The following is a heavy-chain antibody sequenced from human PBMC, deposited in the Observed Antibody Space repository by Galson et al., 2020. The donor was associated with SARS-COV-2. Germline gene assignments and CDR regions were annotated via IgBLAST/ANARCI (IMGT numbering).Heavy chain of an antibody. Sequence: GESLKISCKASGYTFTSYYMHWVRQAPGQGLEWMGIINPSGGSTSYAQKFQGRVTMTRDTSTSTVYMELSSLRSEDTAVYYCAREGGEYYDILTGYYGNWFDPWGQGTLVTVSS. CDR2: INPSGGST. V-gene: IGHV1-46*01. CDR3: AREGGEYYDILTGYYGNWFDP. D-gene: IGHD3-9*01. CDR1: GYTFTSYY. J-gene: IGHJ5*02.